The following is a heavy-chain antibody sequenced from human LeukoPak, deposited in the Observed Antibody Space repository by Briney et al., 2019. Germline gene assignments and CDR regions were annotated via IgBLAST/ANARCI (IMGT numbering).Heavy chain of an antibody. CDR3: ATANW. CDR2: IYSAGNT. J-gene: IGHJ4*02. Sequence: GGSLRLSCEASGFTVNSYYMSWVRQAPGKGLEWISVIYSAGNTYYADSVMGRFTISRDISKNTLYLQMDSLRAGDTAIYYCATANWWGQGTLVTVSS. D-gene: IGHD4/OR15-4a*01. CDR1: GFTVNSYY. V-gene: IGHV3-53*01.